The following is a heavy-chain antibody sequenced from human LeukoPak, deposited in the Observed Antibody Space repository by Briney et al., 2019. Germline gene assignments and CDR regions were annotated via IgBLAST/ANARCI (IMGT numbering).Heavy chain of an antibody. CDR1: GYTFTGYY. J-gene: IGHJ4*02. Sequence: ASVKVSCKASGYTFTGYYMHWVRQAPGQGLEWMGWITPNSGGTNYAQKFQGRVTMTRDTSISTAYMELSRLRSDDTAVYYCARVDVGWIQLWSYFDYWGQGTLVTVSS. D-gene: IGHD5-18*01. V-gene: IGHV1-2*02. CDR2: ITPNSGGT. CDR3: ARVDVGWIQLWSYFDY.